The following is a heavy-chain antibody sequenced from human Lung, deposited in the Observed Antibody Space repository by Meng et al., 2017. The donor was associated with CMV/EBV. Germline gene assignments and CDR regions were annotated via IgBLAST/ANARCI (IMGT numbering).Heavy chain of an antibody. J-gene: IGHJ4*02. CDR1: GYTFTGYF. CDR3: GRGVLSTALPEAPSRSAIDN. CDR2: INPNSGGT. V-gene: IGHV1-2*02. Sequence: ASVKVSXKASGYTFTGYFMHWVRQAPGQGLEWMGWINPNSGGTNYAQKFQGRVIMTWDTSISSAYMQLSRLTSNDTAVFYCGRGVLSTALPEAPSRSAIDNWGQGTLVTVSS. D-gene: IGHD2/OR15-2a*01.